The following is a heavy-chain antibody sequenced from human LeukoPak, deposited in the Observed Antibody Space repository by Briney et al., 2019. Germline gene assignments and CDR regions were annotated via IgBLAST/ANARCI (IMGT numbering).Heavy chain of an antibody. D-gene: IGHD6-19*01. Sequence: GGSLRLSCAASGFTFSSYWMSWVRQAPGKGLEWVANIKQDGSEKYYVDSVKGRFTISRDNSKYTLYLQMNSLRAEDTAVYYCARAAKTGYSSGWYYFGYWGQGTLVTVSS. J-gene: IGHJ4*02. V-gene: IGHV3-7*01. CDR1: GFTFSSYW. CDR2: IKQDGSEK. CDR3: ARAAKTGYSSGWYYFGY.